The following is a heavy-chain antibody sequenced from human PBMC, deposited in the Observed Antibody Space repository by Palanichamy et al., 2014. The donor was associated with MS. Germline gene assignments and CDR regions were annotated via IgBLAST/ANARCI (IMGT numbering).Heavy chain of an antibody. CDR3: AKSSNWVDP. D-gene: IGHD6-6*01. CDR2: LYHTGKT. J-gene: IGHJ5*02. CDR1: EAPSLVVTG. Sequence: QVQLQESGPGTGEAFGGPCPSPALSLEAPSLVVTGGFGSASPPGRGLEWIGELYHTGKTNYNPSLKSRVTISADKSRNLFSLKLTSVTAADTAIYYCAKSSNWVDPWGQGTLVTVSS. V-gene: IGHV4-4*02.